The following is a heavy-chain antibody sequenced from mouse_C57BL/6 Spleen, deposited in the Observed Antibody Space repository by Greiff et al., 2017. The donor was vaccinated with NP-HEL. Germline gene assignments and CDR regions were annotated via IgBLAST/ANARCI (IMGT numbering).Heavy chain of an antibody. Sequence: EVQVVESGGGLVKPGGSLKLSCAASGFTFSDSGMHWVRQAPEKGLEWVAYISSGSSTIYYADTVKGRFTISRDNAKNTLFLQMTSLRSEDTAMYYCARPRYFDVWGTGTTVTVSS. J-gene: IGHJ1*03. CDR2: ISSGSSTI. V-gene: IGHV5-17*01. CDR1: GFTFSDSG. CDR3: ARPRYFDV.